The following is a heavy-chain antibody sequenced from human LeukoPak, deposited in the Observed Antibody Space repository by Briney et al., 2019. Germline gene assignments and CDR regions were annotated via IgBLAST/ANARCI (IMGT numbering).Heavy chain of an antibody. CDR2: IIPVFGTA. Sequence: SVKVSCKASGGTFSSYAISWVRQAPGQGLEWMGGIIPVFGTANYAQKFQGRVTITADESTSTAYMELSSLRSEDTAVSYSAGYCYSGCECYFKFDYWGQGTLVTVSS. D-gene: IGHD2-21*01. V-gene: IGHV1-69*13. CDR3: AGYCYSGCECYFKFDY. CDR1: GGTFSSYA. J-gene: IGHJ4*02.